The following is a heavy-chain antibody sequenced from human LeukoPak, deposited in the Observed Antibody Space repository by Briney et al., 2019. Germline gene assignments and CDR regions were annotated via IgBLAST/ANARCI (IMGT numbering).Heavy chain of an antibody. V-gene: IGHV3-7*01. J-gene: IGHJ4*02. CDR1: GFGFSNYW. CDR3: ARDRDYSNFDY. Sequence: GGSLRLSCAASGFGFSNYWMSWVRQAPGKGLEWVANMNEDGSEKNYVDSVKGRFTISRDNAQDSLYLQMNSLRAEDTAVYYCARDRDYSNFDYWGQGTLLTVSS. D-gene: IGHD4-11*01. CDR2: MNEDGSEK.